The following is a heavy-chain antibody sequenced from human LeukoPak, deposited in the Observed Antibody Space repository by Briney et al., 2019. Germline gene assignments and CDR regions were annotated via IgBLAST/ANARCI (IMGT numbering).Heavy chain of an antibody. CDR1: GYTFTNYG. Sequence: ASVKVSCKASGYTFTNYGISWVRQAPGQGLEWMGWISAFNVNTNYAQKLQGRVTMTTERSTSTAYMGLRSLRSDDTAVYYCARPAYYDSSGYYYGHYDYWGQGTLVTVSS. D-gene: IGHD3-22*01. CDR3: ARPAYYDSSGYYYGHYDY. V-gene: IGHV1-18*01. J-gene: IGHJ4*02. CDR2: ISAFNVNT.